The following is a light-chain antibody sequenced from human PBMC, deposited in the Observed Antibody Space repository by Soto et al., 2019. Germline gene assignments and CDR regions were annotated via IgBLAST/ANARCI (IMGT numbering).Light chain of an antibody. CDR3: SSYPSSSTPVV. J-gene: IGLJ2*01. V-gene: IGLV2-14*01. Sequence: QSALTQPASVSGSPGQSITISCTGSGSDVGAYNYVSWYQQHPDKAPKLLIFEVTNRPSGVSDRFSGSKSGNTASLTISSLQAEDEADYYCSSYPSSSTPVVFGGGTKLTVL. CDR2: EVT. CDR1: GSDVGAYNY.